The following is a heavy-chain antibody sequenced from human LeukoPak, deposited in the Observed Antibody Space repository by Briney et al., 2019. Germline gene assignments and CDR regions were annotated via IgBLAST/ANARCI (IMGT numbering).Heavy chain of an antibody. Sequence: ASVKVSCKASGYTFTGYYMHWVRPAPGQGLEWMGWINPNSGGTNYAQKFQGRVTMTRDTSISTAYMELSRLRSDDTAVYYCARGARVRYSSSWYGDYWGQGTLVTVSS. V-gene: IGHV1-2*02. J-gene: IGHJ4*02. CDR3: ARGARVRYSSSWYGDY. CDR1: GYTFTGYY. D-gene: IGHD6-13*01. CDR2: INPNSGGT.